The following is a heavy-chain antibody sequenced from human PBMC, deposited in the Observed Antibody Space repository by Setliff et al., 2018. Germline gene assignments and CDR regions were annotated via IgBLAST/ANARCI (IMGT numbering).Heavy chain of an antibody. D-gene: IGHD3-22*01. Sequence: PSETLSLTCTVSGGSISSGGYYWSWIRQHPGKGLEWIGYIYYSGSTYYNPSLKSRVTISVDTSKNQFSLKLISMTAADTAVYYCARDTSSDWAAWFDPWSQGILVTVSS. CDR3: ARDTSSDWAAWFDP. CDR1: GGSISSGGYY. J-gene: IGHJ5*02. V-gene: IGHV4-31*03. CDR2: IYYSGST.